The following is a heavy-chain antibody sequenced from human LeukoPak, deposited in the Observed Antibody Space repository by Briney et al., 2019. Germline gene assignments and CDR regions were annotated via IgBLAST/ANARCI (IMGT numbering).Heavy chain of an antibody. CDR1: GGSFSAYY. CDR3: ATEEGYNAY. Sequence: SETLSLTCAVYGGSFSAYYWSWIRQSPGKGLEWIGEIHHSGSTKYNPSLKSRVTISVDMSQSQFYLKLTSVAAADTAVYYCATEEGYNAYWGQGILVTVSS. J-gene: IGHJ4*02. D-gene: IGHD5-24*01. CDR2: IHHSGST. V-gene: IGHV4-34*01.